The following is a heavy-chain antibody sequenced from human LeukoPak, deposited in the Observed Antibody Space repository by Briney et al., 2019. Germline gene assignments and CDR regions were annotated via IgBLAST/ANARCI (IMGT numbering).Heavy chain of an antibody. D-gene: IGHD6-13*01. V-gene: IGHV4-39*07. CDR2: IYYSGST. Sequence: SETLSLTCTVSGGSISSSSYYWGWIRQPPGKGLEWIGSIYYSGSTYYNPSLKSRVTISVDTSKNQFSLKLSSVTAADTAVYYCARGLIAAAGTAMDYWGQGTLVTASS. J-gene: IGHJ4*02. CDR3: ARGLIAAAGTAMDY. CDR1: GGSISSSSYY.